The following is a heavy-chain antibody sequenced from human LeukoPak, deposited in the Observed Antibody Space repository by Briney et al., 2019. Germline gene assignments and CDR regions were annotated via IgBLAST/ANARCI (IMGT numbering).Heavy chain of an antibody. D-gene: IGHD3-10*01. CDR1: GYSISSGYY. V-gene: IGHV4-38-2*02. CDR3: AKSYGSGSYRHHYYYMDV. CDR2: IYHSGST. J-gene: IGHJ6*03. Sequence: SETLSLTCTVSGYSISSGYYWGWIRQPPGKGLEWIGSIYHSGSTYYNPSLKSRVTISVDTSKNQFSLKLSSVTAADTAVYYCAKSYGSGSYRHHYYYMDVWGKGTTVTISS.